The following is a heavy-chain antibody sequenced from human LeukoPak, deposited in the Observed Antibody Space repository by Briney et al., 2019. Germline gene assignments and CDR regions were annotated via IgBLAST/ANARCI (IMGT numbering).Heavy chain of an antibody. Sequence: PGGSLRLSCAASGFTVSSNYMSWVRQAPGKGLEWVSAISGSGGSTYYADSVEGRFTISRDNSKNTLYLQMNSLRAEDTAVYYCAKDEGCGSTSCYGFDYWGQGTLVTVSS. D-gene: IGHD2-2*01. J-gene: IGHJ4*02. V-gene: IGHV3-23*01. CDR1: GFTVSSNY. CDR2: ISGSGGST. CDR3: AKDEGCGSTSCYGFDY.